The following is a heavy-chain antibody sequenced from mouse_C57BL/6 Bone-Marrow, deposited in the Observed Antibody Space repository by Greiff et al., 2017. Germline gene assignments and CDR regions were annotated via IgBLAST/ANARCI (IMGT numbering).Heavy chain of an antibody. J-gene: IGHJ1*03. V-gene: IGHV1-81*01. CDR2: IYPRSGNT. CDR3: ARSTVVAPQYWYFDV. Sequence: VKLVESGAELARPGASVKLSCKASGYTFTSYGISWVKQRTGQGLEWIGEIYPRSGNTYYNEKFKGKATLTADKSSSTAYIELRSLTSEDSAVYFCARSTVVAPQYWYFDVWGTGTTVTVSS. D-gene: IGHD1-1*01. CDR1: GYTFTSYG.